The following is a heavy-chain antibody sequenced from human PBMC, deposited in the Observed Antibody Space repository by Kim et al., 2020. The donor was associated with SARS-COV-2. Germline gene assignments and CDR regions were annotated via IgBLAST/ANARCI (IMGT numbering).Heavy chain of an antibody. CDR1: GFTFSSYS. CDR3: ARGSGDYYDSSGYYSDFDY. CDR2: ISSSSSYI. J-gene: IGHJ4*02. Sequence: GGSLRLSCAASGFTFSSYSMNWVRQAPGKGLEWVSSISSSSSYIYYADSVKGRFTISRDNAKNSLYLQMNSLRAEDTAVYYCARGSGDYYDSSGYYSDFDYWGQGTLVTVSS. D-gene: IGHD3-22*01. V-gene: IGHV3-21*01.